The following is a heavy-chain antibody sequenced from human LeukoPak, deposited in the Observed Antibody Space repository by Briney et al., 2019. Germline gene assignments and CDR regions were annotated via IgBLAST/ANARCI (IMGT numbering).Heavy chain of an antibody. Sequence: GESLKISRKVSGYSFTSYCIGWVRQMPGKGLEWMGIIYPGDSGPTYSPSFQGQVTISVDKSINTAYLQWNSLQASDTAMYYCGMSGDRVPLQDDVFDVWGQGTMVTVST. CDR2: IYPGDSGP. CDR1: GYSFTSYC. V-gene: IGHV5-51*01. J-gene: IGHJ3*01. D-gene: IGHD1-26*01. CDR3: GMSGDRVPLQDDVFDV.